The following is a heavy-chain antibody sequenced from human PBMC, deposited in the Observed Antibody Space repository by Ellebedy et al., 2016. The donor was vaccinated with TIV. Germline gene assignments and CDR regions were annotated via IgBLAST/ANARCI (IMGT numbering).Heavy chain of an antibody. D-gene: IGHD2-2*01. CDR1: EFTVSSNF. Sequence: PGGSLRLSCVASEFTVSSNFMTWVRQAPGKGLEWVSAVGGGDDRTFYADAVKGRFTISRDNSKNTVTLQMQSLRAEDTALYYCAKGHTASFFYLFDSWGQGTLVTVSS. J-gene: IGHJ5*01. CDR2: VGGGDDRT. V-gene: IGHV3-23*01. CDR3: AKGHTASFFYLFDS.